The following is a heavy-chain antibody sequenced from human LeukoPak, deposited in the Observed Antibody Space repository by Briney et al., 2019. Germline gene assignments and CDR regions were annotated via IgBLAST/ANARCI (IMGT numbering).Heavy chain of an antibody. CDR2: IRRTVSST. CDR3: ARVYYASWSGQPLSQHWLDP. CDR1: GFTFRDYY. V-gene: IGHV3-11*04. D-gene: IGHD3-3*01. J-gene: IGHJ5*02. Sequence: GGSLRLSCTASGFTFRDYYVTWIRQAPGKGLEWVSYIRRTVSSTAYADSVKGRFAISRDNAKNSLYLQMNGLRVEDTAVYYCARVYYASWSGQPLSQHWLDPWGQGTLVTVSS.